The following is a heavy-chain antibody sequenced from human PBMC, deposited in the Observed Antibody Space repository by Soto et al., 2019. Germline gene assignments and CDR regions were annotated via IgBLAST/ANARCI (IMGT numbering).Heavy chain of an antibody. CDR3: AKDRFRRDYDYILAY. CDR2: IWYDGSNK. Sequence: GGSLRLSCAASGFTFSSYGMHWVRQAPGKGLEWVAVIWYDGSNKYYADSVKGRFTISRDNSKNTLYLQMNSLRAEDTAVYYCAKDRFRRDYDYILAYWGQGTLVTVSS. D-gene: IGHD3-16*01. CDR1: GFTFSSYG. J-gene: IGHJ4*02. V-gene: IGHV3-33*06.